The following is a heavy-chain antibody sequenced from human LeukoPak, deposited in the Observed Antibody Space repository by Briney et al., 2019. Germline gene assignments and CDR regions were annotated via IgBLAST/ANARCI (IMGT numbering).Heavy chain of an antibody. CDR3: AKDKVPDGKWDIDY. J-gene: IGHJ4*02. D-gene: IGHD1-26*01. Sequence: GGSLRLSRAASGFLFSTYTVNWVRQAPGQGLEWVAALAAASGTRHYANSVKGRFTISRDNSKNTVFLQMNSLRVEDTAVYYYAKDKVPDGKWDIDYWGQGTLVTVSS. CDR1: GFLFSTYT. CDR2: LAAASGTR. V-gene: IGHV3-23*01.